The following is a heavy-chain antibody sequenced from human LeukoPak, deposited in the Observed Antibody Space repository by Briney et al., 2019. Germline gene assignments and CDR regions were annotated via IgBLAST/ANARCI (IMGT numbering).Heavy chain of an antibody. J-gene: IGHJ4*02. CDR2: ISGSGGST. CDR1: GFTFSDYW. CDR3: AKDKERSSYGGNYFDY. D-gene: IGHD5-18*01. V-gene: IGHV3-23*01. Sequence: GGSLRLSCAASGFTFSDYWMTWVRQAPGKGLEWVSAISGSGGSTYYADSVKGRFTISRDNSKNTLYLQMNSLRAEDTAVYYCAKDKERSSYGGNYFDYWGQGTLVTVSS.